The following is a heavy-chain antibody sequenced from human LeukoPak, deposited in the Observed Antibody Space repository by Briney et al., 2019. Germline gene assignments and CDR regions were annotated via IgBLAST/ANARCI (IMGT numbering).Heavy chain of an antibody. J-gene: IGHJ2*01. V-gene: IGHV4-34*01. CDR2: INHSEST. CDR3: ARGLGGGNSVYFDL. D-gene: IGHD4-23*01. Sequence: PSETLSLTCAVYGGSFSIYYWNWLRQPPGKGLEWIAEINHSESTNYNPSLKSRVTISVDTSKNQVSLKLNSVTAADTAVYYCARGLGGGNSVYFDLWGRGTLVTVSS. CDR1: GGSFSIYY.